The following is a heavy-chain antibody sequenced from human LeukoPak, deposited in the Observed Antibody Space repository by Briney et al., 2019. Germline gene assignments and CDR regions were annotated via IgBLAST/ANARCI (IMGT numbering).Heavy chain of an antibody. CDR1: GFTFSSYA. J-gene: IGHJ6*04. CDR3: AELGITIIGGV. Sequence: GGSLRLSCAASGFTFSSYAMHWVRQAPGKGLEWVAVISYDGSNKYYADSVKGRFTISRDNAKNSLYLQMNSLRAEDTAAYYCAELGITIIGGVWGKGTTVTISS. D-gene: IGHD3-10*02. V-gene: IGHV3-30*04. CDR2: ISYDGSNK.